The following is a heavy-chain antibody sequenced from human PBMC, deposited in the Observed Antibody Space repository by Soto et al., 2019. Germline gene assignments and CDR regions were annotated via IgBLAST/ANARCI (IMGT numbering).Heavy chain of an antibody. J-gene: IGHJ1*01. Sequence: EVQLVESGGGLVKPGGSLRLSCAASGFTFSNAWMNWVRQAPGKGLDWVGRIKSKSGSGTTDYAAPVKGRITISRNDSKNTQYLQMNRLKTEDAAVYYGSTRPTFSYVGAKKYLQHWGQGTLVTVSS. CDR3: STRPTFSYVGAKKYLQH. V-gene: IGHV3-15*01. D-gene: IGHD3-16*01. CDR1: GFTFSNAW. CDR2: IKSKSGSGTT.